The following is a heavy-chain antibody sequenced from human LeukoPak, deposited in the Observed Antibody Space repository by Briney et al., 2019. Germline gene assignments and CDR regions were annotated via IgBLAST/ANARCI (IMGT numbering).Heavy chain of an antibody. D-gene: IGHD4-23*01. V-gene: IGHV1-69*04. CDR3: ARHYGGLDDY. CDR2: IIPIVGST. J-gene: IGHJ4*02. CDR1: GDTFSSYG. Sequence: WASVKVSCKTSGDTFSSYGISWVRQAPGQGLEWMGRIIPIVGSTNYAEKLQGRVTITADKSTSTVYMELSSLRSEDTAVYYCARHYGGLDDYWGQGTLIIVSS.